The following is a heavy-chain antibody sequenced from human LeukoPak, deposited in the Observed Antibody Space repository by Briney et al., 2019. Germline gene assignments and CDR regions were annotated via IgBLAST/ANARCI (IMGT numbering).Heavy chain of an antibody. Sequence: GGSLRLSCEASGFTFSTYGINWVRQAPGKGLEWVSAISGSGGSTYYADSVKGRFTISRDNSKNTLWLQMNSLRAEDTAVYYCARDVTPYYYMDVWGKGTTVTISS. J-gene: IGHJ6*03. D-gene: IGHD3-16*02. CDR1: GFTFSTYG. V-gene: IGHV3-23*01. CDR2: ISGSGGST. CDR3: ARDVTPYYYMDV.